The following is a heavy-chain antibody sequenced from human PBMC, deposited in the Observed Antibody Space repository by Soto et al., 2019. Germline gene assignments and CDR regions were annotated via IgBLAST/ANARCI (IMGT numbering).Heavy chain of an antibody. Sequence: GGSLRLSCAASGFSFSRFEMNWVRQAPGKGLEWVSYISSSSDVIYYADSVKGRFTISRDNAKNSLYLQMSSLRAEDTAVYFCAKDLGSYSSPAFDYWGLGTLVTVSS. V-gene: IGHV3-48*03. CDR2: ISSSSDVI. J-gene: IGHJ4*02. D-gene: IGHD1-26*01. CDR3: AKDLGSYSSPAFDY. CDR1: GFSFSRFE.